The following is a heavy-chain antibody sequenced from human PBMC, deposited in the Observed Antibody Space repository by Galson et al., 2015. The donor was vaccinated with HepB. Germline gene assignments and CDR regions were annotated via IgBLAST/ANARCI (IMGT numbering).Heavy chain of an antibody. CDR1: GFTFSSFG. V-gene: IGHV3-30*02. CDR2: TGYDGGNK. J-gene: IGHJ4*02. D-gene: IGHD6-19*01. CDR3: AKRGIAVAGTFDS. Sequence: SLRLSCAASGFTFSSFGMHWVRQPPGKGLEWVAFTGYDGGNKYYADSVKGRFTISRDNSKNTPYLQMNSLRAEDTAVYYCAKRGIAVAGTFDSWGQGTLVTVSS.